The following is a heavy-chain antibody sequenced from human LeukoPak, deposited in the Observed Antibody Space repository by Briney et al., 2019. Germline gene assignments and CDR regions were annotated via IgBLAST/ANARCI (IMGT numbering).Heavy chain of an antibody. CDR2: INPNSAGT. V-gene: IGHV1-2*02. D-gene: IGHD2-2*01. CDR3: ARRYCSSTSCYYFDY. Sequence: ASVKVSCKASVYTFTDYYMHWVRQAPGQGLEWMGWINPNSAGTNYAQNFQGRVTMTRDTSINTAYMELTRLRSDDTAVYYCARRYCSSTSCYYFDYWGQGTLVTVST. CDR1: VYTFTDYY. J-gene: IGHJ4*02.